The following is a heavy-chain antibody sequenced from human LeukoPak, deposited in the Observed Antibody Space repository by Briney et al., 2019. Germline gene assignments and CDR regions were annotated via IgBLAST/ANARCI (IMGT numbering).Heavy chain of an antibody. CDR2: FDPEDGET. Sequence: ASVKVSCKVSGYTLTELSMHWVRQAPGKGLEWMGGFDPEDGETIYAQKFQGRVTMTEDTSTDTAYMELSSLRSEDTAVYYCATVGYSGCYSMSPFDYWGQGTLVTVSS. J-gene: IGHJ4*02. V-gene: IGHV1-24*01. CDR1: GYTLTELS. D-gene: IGHD1-26*01. CDR3: ATVGYSGCYSMSPFDY.